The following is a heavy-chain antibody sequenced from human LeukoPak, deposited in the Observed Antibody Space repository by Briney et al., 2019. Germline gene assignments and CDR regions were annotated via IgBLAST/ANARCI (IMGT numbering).Heavy chain of an antibody. CDR3: AHSKSWWLRAAATFDY. CDR2: IYWDDDK. CDR1: GFSLSTSGVG. D-gene: IGHD5-12*01. V-gene: IGHV2-5*02. Sequence: SGPTLVNPTQTLTLTCTFSGFSLSTSGVGVGWIRQPPGKALEWLALIYWDDDKRYSPSLKSRLTITKDTSKNQVVLTMTNMDPVDTATYYCAHSKSWWLRAAATFDYWSQGTLVTVSS. J-gene: IGHJ4*02.